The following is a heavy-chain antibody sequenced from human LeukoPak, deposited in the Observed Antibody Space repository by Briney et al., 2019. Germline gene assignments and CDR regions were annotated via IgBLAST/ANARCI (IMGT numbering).Heavy chain of an antibody. CDR1: CDSINNYH. J-gene: IGHJ4*02. V-gene: IGHV4-59*01. D-gene: IGHD2-2*01. CDR3: ARGINPDCCSTSCRPYYFHS. CDR2: MYYSGST. Sequence: SETLSLTCTVSCDSINNYHWTWIRQPPRKGLEWLGVMYYSGSTNYNPSLKSRVTISVDTSKNQFSLKLSSVTAAHTAVYYRARGINPDCCSTSCRPYYFHSWGQGTLVTVSS.